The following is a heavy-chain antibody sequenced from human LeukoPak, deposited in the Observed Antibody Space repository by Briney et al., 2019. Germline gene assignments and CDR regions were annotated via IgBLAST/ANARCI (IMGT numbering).Heavy chain of an antibody. Sequence: SETLSLTCTVSGGSISSYYWSWIRQPPGKGLEWIGYIYYSGSTNYNPSLKSRVTILVDTSKNQFSLKLSSVTAADTAVYFCARDWGVGGRPGYMDVWGKGTTVTVSS. D-gene: IGHD6-6*01. CDR2: IYYSGST. CDR3: ARDWGVGGRPGYMDV. J-gene: IGHJ6*03. V-gene: IGHV4-59*01. CDR1: GGSISSYY.